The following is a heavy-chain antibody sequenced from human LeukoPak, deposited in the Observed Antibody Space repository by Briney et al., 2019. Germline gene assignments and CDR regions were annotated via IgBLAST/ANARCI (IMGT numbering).Heavy chain of an antibody. Sequence: SETLSLTCAVYGGSFSGYYWSWIRQPPGKGLEGIGEINLSGSTNYNPSLKSRVTISVATSKNQFSLKLSSVTAADTAVYYCARGPAAMIGEDYYGMDVWGKGTTVTVSS. J-gene: IGHJ6*04. CDR1: GGSFSGYY. D-gene: IGHD2-2*01. CDR2: INLSGST. CDR3: ARGPAAMIGEDYYGMDV. V-gene: IGHV4-34*01.